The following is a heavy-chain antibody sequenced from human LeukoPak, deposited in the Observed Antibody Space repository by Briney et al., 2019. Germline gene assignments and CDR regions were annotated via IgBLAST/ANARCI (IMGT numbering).Heavy chain of an antibody. D-gene: IGHD6-13*01. J-gene: IGHJ4*02. Sequence: GGSLRLSYAASGFIVSHNYMTWVRQAPGKGLEWISVIYIDGTTYYADSVKGRFTISRDQANNTLYLQMNTLSDEDTAVYYCARGPRYSFYWGQGTLVSVSS. V-gene: IGHV3-53*01. CDR2: IYIDGTT. CDR1: GFIVSHNY. CDR3: ARGPRYSFY.